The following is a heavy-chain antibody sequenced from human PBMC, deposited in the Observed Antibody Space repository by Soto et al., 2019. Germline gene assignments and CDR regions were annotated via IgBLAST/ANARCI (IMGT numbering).Heavy chain of an antibody. CDR1: GGTFSSYA. V-gene: IGHV1-69*13. D-gene: IGHD1-26*01. J-gene: IGHJ5*02. CDR3: AFESTPDGSYHGRWYDP. Sequence: SVKVSCKASGGTFSSYAISWVRQAPGQGLEWMGGIIPIFGTANYAQKFQGRVTITADESTSTAYMELSSLRSEDTAVYYCAFESTPDGSYHGRWYDPWGQGTLVTVSS. CDR2: IIPIFGTA.